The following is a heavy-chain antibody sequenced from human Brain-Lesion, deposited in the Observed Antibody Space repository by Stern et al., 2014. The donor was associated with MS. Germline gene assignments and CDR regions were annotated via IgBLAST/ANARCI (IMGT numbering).Heavy chain of an antibody. J-gene: IGHJ5*02. CDR2: IYYSGNT. CDR1: GGSVSSTSYA. V-gene: IGHV4-39*02. Sequence: QLQLQESGPGLVKPSETLSLTCTVAGGSVSSTSYAWAWIRQPPGKGLEWIGTIYYSGNTYYSPSLKSRLTISRHTPKNHFSLQRRSVTAADTAVYYCAGEEDIRYCSGGSCTGNWFDPWGQGTLVTVSS. CDR3: AGEEDIRYCSGGSCTGNWFDP. D-gene: IGHD2-15*01.